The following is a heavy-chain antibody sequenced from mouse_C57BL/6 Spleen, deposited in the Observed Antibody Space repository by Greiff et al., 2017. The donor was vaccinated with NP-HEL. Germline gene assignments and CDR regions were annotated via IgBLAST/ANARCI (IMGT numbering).Heavy chain of an antibody. CDR3: ATTTVGANYAMDY. CDR2: IDPNSGGT. Sequence: QVQLKQPGAELVKPGASVKLSCKASGYTFTSYWMHWVKQRPGRGLEWIGRIDPNSGGTKYNEKFKSKATLTVDKPSSTAYMQLSSLTSEDSAVYYCATTTVGANYAMDYWGQGTSVTVSS. D-gene: IGHD1-1*01. J-gene: IGHJ4*01. V-gene: IGHV1-72*01. CDR1: GYTFTSYW.